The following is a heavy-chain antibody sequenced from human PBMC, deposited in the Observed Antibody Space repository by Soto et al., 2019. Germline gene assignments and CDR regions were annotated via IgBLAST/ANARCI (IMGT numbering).Heavy chain of an antibody. CDR1: GITFSSYG. J-gene: IGHJ5*02. Sequence: QMQLVESGGGVVQPGRSLRLSCVASGITFSSYGMHWVRQAPGKGLEWVAVIWYDGSNKYYADSVKGRFTISRDNSKNTLYLQMNSLRADDTDVYYCARDLGSGEEFDPWGQGTLVTVSS. V-gene: IGHV3-33*01. D-gene: IGHD3-10*01. CDR3: ARDLGSGEEFDP. CDR2: IWYDGSNK.